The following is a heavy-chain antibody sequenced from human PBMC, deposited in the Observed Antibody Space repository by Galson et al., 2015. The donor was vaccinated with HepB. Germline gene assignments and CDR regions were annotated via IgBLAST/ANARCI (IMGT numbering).Heavy chain of an antibody. J-gene: IGHJ4*02. D-gene: IGHD1-20*01. CDR3: ARDRGITGTAGDFDY. CDR2: IIPILGIA. Sequence: SVKVSCKASGGTFSSYTISWVRQAPGQGLEWMGRIIPILGIANYAQKFQGRVTITADKSTSTAYMELSSLRSEDTAVYYCARDRGITGTAGDFDYWGQGTLVTVSS. V-gene: IGHV1-69*04. CDR1: GGTFSSYT.